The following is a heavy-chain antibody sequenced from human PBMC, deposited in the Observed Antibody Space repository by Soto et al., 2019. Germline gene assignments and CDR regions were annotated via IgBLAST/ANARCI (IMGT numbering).Heavy chain of an antibody. V-gene: IGHV4-31*03. CDR3: ARALVTDYNSRDYHYYFAMDV. J-gene: IGHJ6*02. CDR2: VYHTGTT. Sequence: PSETLSLTCSVSDDSVNSGGHYWSWIRHHPGEGLEWIANVYHTGTTYYNPSLKSRVSMSVDTSQNQFSLILASVTAADTAVYYCARALVTDYNSRDYHYYFAMDVWGQGTSVTVSS. CDR1: DDSVNSGGHY. D-gene: IGHD3-22*01.